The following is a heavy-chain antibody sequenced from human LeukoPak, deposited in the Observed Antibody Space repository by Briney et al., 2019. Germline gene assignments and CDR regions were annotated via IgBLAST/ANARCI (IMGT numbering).Heavy chain of an antibody. Sequence: GASVKVSCKASGYTFTKYGITWVRQAPGQGLEWMGWISTYNGNTNYAQKLQGRVTMTTDTSTSTAYMELRSLRSDDTAVYYCARTYYDSSGYYYGLSFDYWGQGTLATVSS. CDR1: GYTFTKYG. V-gene: IGHV1-18*01. D-gene: IGHD3-22*01. CDR3: ARTYYDSSGYYYGLSFDY. CDR2: ISTYNGNT. J-gene: IGHJ4*02.